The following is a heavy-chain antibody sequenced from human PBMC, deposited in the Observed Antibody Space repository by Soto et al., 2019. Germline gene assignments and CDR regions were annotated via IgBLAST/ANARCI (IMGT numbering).Heavy chain of an antibody. Sequence: QVQLVESGGGVVQPGRSLRLSCAASGFTFSSYGMHWVRQAPGKGLEWVAVISYDGSNKYYADSVKGRFTISRDNSKNTLYLQMNSLRAEDTAVYYCARGGYSSSSDPEPQLDYWGQGTLVTVSS. D-gene: IGHD6-13*01. V-gene: IGHV3-30*03. J-gene: IGHJ4*02. CDR1: GFTFSSYG. CDR2: ISYDGSNK. CDR3: ARGGYSSSSDPEPQLDY.